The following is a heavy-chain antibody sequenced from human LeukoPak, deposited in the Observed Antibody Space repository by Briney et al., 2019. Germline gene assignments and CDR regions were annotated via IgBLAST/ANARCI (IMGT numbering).Heavy chain of an antibody. CDR3: AKLDSSSWYTLPAY. Sequence: GGSLRLSCAASGFTFSSYAMSWVRQAPGKGLEWVSYISSSGSTIYYADSVKGRFTISRDNAKNSLYLQMNSLRAEDTAVYYCAKLDSSSWYTLPAYWGQGTLVTVSS. CDR1: GFTFSSYA. V-gene: IGHV3-48*03. CDR2: ISSSGSTI. J-gene: IGHJ4*02. D-gene: IGHD6-13*01.